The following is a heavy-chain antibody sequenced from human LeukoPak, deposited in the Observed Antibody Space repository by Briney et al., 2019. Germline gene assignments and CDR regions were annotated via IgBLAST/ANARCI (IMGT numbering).Heavy chain of an antibody. CDR1: GYTFTSYG. CDR2: ISAYSGGT. V-gene: IGHV1-2*02. CDR3: ARIQLWFNDKPDY. D-gene: IGHD5-18*01. Sequence: GASVKVSCKASGYTFTSYGISWVRQAPGQGLEWMGWISAYSGGTNYAQKFQGRVTMTRDTSISTAYMELSRLRSDDTAVYYCARIQLWFNDKPDYWGQGTLVTVSS. J-gene: IGHJ4*02.